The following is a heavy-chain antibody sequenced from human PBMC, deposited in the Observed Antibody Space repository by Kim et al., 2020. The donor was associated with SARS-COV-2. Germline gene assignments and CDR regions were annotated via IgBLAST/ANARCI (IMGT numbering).Heavy chain of an antibody. V-gene: IGHV3-30-3*01. CDR1: GFTFSSYA. D-gene: IGHD6-19*01. CDR2: ISYDGSNK. Sequence: ALRLSCAASGFTFSSYAMHWVRQAPGKGLGWVAVISYDGSNKYYADSVKGRFTISRDNSKKTLYLQMNRLRAEDTAVYYCARDPFDPIAVAGGAMDVGGKGTTVTVSS. CDR3: ARDPFDPIAVAGGAMDV. J-gene: IGHJ6*03.